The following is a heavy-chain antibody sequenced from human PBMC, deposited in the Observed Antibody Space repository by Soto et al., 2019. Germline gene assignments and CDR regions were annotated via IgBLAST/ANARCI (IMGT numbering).Heavy chain of an antibody. J-gene: IGHJ5*01. CDR1: GSSSGGVCG. D-gene: IGHD3-22*01. CDR2: IYYGGST. CDR3: ARVGPWVQYSYDSSPYFFENWFYS. V-gene: IGHV4-38-2*02. Sequence: SETLPLRSCVAGSSSGGVCGCGWLRQIPGQALEWIGSIYYGGSTYYNSSINSRVTFSIDMTNNHVPLILNSVTAADTAVYYCARVGPWVQYSYDSSPYFFENWFYSWGQGTRVTVSS.